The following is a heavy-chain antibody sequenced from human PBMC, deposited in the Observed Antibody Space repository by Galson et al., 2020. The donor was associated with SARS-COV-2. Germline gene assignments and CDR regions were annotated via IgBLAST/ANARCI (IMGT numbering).Heavy chain of an antibody. D-gene: IGHD3-10*01. CDR1: GFIFSSYA. CDR3: AKGQGSGNSYNVDAFDF. J-gene: IGHJ3*01. CDR2: ISGNGGST. Sequence: GGSLRLSCAVSGFIFSSYAMNWVRQAPGKGLEWVAAISGNGGSTYYEDSVKGRLTISRDSSNNTLFLQMETLRAGDTAVYYCAKGQGSGNSYNVDAFDFWGQGTKVTVSS. V-gene: IGHV3-23*01.